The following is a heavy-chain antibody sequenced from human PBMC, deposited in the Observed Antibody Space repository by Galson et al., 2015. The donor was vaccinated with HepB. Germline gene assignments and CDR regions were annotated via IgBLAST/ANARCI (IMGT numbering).Heavy chain of an antibody. Sequence: SLRLSCAASGFTFSSYAMHWVRQAPGKGLEWVAVISYDGSNKYYADSVKGRFTISRDNSKNTLYLQMNSLRAEDTAVYYCAREGTGITMIVVVTYPSRNWYSDLWGRGTLVTVSS. CDR2: ISYDGSNK. D-gene: IGHD3-22*01. CDR3: AREGTGITMIVVVTYPSRNWYSDL. V-gene: IGHV3-30-3*01. J-gene: IGHJ2*01. CDR1: GFTFSSYA.